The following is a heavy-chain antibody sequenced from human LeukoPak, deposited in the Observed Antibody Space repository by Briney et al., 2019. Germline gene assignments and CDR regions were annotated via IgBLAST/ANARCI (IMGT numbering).Heavy chain of an antibody. CDR2: ISSSSSYI. CDR3: ARKVVPAAIWYYFDY. CDR1: GFTFSSYS. D-gene: IGHD2-2*01. J-gene: IGHJ4*02. V-gene: IGHV3-21*01. Sequence: PGGSLRLSCAASGFTFSSYSMNWFRQAPGKGLEWVSSISSSSSYIYYADSVKGRFTISRDNAKNSLYLQMNSLRAEDTAVYYCARKVVPAAIWYYFDYWGQGTLVTVSS.